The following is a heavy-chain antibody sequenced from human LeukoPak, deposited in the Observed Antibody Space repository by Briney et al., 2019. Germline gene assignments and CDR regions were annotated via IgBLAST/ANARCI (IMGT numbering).Heavy chain of an antibody. CDR3: ARLAGYCAGGSCYDSYFDY. J-gene: IGHJ4*02. Sequence: GGSLRLSCAASGFIFDNYSMNWVRQAPGKGLEWVSSISSSNTYIYYADSVKGRFTISRDNAKNSLYLQINSLRAEDTAVYYCARLAGYCAGGSCYDSYFDYWGQGTLVTVSS. CDR1: GFIFDNYS. CDR2: ISSSNTYI. D-gene: IGHD2-15*01. V-gene: IGHV3-21*01.